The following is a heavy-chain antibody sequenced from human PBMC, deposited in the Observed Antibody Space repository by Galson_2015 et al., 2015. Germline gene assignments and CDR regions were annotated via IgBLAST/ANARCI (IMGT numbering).Heavy chain of an antibody. CDR3: ARLWYNWNWGGPGFDP. CDR2: IYHSGST. J-gene: IGHJ5*02. Sequence: SETLSLTCAVSGGSISSSNWWSWVRQPPGKGLEWIGEIYHSGSTNYNPSLKSRVTISVDKTKNQFSLKLSSVTAAEPAGYYCARLWYNWNWGGPGFDPWGQGTLVTVSS. CDR1: GGSISSSNW. D-gene: IGHD1-7*01. V-gene: IGHV4-4*02.